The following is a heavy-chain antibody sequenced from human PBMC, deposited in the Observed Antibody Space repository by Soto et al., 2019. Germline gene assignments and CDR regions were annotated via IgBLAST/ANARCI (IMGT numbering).Heavy chain of an antibody. CDR1: GFTFSSYA. V-gene: IGHV3-30-3*01. CDR3: ARGLDTAMAPFDY. J-gene: IGHJ4*02. CDR2: ISYDGSNK. D-gene: IGHD5-18*01. Sequence: QVQLVEYGGGVVQPGRSLRLSCAASGFTFSSYAMHWVRQAPGKGLEWVAVISYDGSNKYYADSVKGRFTISRDNSKNTLYLQMNSLRAEDTAVYYCARGLDTAMAPFDYWGQGTLVTVSS.